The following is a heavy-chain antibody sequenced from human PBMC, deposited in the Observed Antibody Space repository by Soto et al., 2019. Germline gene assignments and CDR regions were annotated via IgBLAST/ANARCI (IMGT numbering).Heavy chain of an antibody. V-gene: IGHV3-15*01. J-gene: IGHJ4*02. CDR2: IKSKTDGGTT. CDR3: TTRGYCTNGVCSPGY. D-gene: IGHD2-8*01. CDR1: GFTFSNAW. Sequence: PGGSLRLSCAASGFTFSNAWMSWVRQAPGKGLEWVGRIKSKTDGGTTDYAAPVKGRFTISRDDSKNTLYLQMNSLKTGDTAVYYCTTRGYCTNGVCSPGYWGQGTLVTVSS.